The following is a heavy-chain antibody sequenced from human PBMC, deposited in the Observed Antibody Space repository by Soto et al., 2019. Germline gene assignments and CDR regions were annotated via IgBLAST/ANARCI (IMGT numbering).Heavy chain of an antibody. CDR3: ARTPGVGPTLTTVNIAFDI. V-gene: IGHV4-31*03. D-gene: IGHD4-17*01. CDR2: IYYSGST. CDR1: GGSISSGGYY. J-gene: IGHJ3*02. Sequence: PSEILSLTCTVSGGSISSGGYYWSWIRQHPGKGLEWIGYIYYSGSTYYNPSLKSRVTISVDTSKNQFSLKLSSVTAADTAVYYCARTPGVGPTLTTVNIAFDIWGQGTMVNVSS.